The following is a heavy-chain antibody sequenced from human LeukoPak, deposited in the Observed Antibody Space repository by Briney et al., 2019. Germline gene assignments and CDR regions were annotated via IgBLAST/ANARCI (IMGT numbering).Heavy chain of an antibody. Sequence: PGGSLRLSCAASGFTFSGSAMHWVRQASGKGLEWVGRIRSKANSYATAYAASVKGRFTISRDDSKNTAYLQMNSLKTEDTAVYYCTRRGWYIWFDPWGQGTLVTVSS. J-gene: IGHJ5*02. D-gene: IGHD6-19*01. CDR1: GFTFSGSA. CDR3: TRRGWYIWFDP. CDR2: IRSKANSYAT. V-gene: IGHV3-73*01.